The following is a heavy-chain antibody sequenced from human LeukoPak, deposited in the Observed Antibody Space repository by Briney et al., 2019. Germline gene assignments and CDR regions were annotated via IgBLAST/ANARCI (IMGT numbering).Heavy chain of an antibody. CDR3: ARGETYDFWSGYYYNFDY. J-gene: IGHJ4*02. CDR2: IIPIFGTA. CDR1: GGTFSSYA. D-gene: IGHD3-3*01. V-gene: IGHV1-69*05. Sequence: SVKVSCKAPGGTFSSYAISWARQAPGQGLEWMGGIIPIFGTANYAQKFQGRVTITTDESTSTAYMELSSLRSEDTAVYYCARGETYDFWSGYYYNFDYWGQGTLVTVSS.